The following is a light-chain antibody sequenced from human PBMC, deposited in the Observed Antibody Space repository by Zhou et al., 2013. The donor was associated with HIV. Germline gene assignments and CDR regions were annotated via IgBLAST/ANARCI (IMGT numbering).Light chain of an antibody. Sequence: VLTQSPLSLAVTLGQPASISCRSSQSLVHSDGTTYLNWFQQRPGQPPRRLIYSVSNRDSGVPDRFSGSGSGTDFTLTISRVEAEDVAVYYCMQGTHWPPLFGQGTKVEIK. V-gene: IGKV2-30*02. CDR1: QSLVHSDGTTY. J-gene: IGKJ1*01. CDR2: SVS. CDR3: MQGTHWPPL.